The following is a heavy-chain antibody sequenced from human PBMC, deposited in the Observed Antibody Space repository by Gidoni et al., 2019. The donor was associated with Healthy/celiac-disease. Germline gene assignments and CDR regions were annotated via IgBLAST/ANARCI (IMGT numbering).Heavy chain of an antibody. V-gene: IGHV4-59*01. J-gene: IGHJ5*02. Sequence: QVQLQESGPGLVKPSETLSLTCTVSGGSISSYYWSWIRQPPGKGLEWIGYIYYSGSTNYNPSLKSRVTISVDTSKNQFSLKLSSVTAAETAVYYCARGDIVVVTAKVWNWFDPWGQGTLVTVSS. D-gene: IGHD2-21*02. CDR3: ARGDIVVVTAKVWNWFDP. CDR1: GGSISSYY. CDR2: IYYSGST.